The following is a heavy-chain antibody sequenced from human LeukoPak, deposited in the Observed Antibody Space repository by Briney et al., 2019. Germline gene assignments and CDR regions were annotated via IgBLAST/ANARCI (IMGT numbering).Heavy chain of an antibody. CDR2: ISGSSSYT. V-gene: IGHV3-23*01. D-gene: IGHD5-24*01. J-gene: IGHJ4*02. Sequence: PGGSLRLSCAASEFTFSSYAMSWVRQSPGKGLEWVSIISGSSSYTYYTDSVEGRFIISRDNSKTTLYLQMNSLRAEDTAVYYCAKGRGDGYSYPLLLDYWGQGSLVIVSS. CDR1: EFTFSSYA. CDR3: AKGRGDGYSYPLLLDY.